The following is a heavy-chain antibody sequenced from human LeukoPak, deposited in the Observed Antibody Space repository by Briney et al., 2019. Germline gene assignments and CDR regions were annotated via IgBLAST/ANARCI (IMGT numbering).Heavy chain of an antibody. CDR1: GFTFSGSA. CDR2: IRSKANSYAT. CDR3: AGGPPGWYPSVPYMDV. D-gene: IGHD6-19*01. V-gene: IGHV3-73*01. Sequence: PGGSLRLSCAASGFTFSGSAMHWVRQASGKGLEWVGRIRSKANSYATAYAASVKGRFTISRDDSKNTAYLQMNSLKTEDTAVYYCAGGPPGWYPSVPYMDVWGKGTTVTASS. J-gene: IGHJ6*03.